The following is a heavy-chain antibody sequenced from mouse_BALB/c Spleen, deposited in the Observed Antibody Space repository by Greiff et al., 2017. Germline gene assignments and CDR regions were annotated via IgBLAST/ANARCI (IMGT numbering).Heavy chain of an antibody. CDR1: GFNIKDTY. V-gene: IGHV14-3*02. CDR3: ARIHSLDDFDY. D-gene: IGHD1-2*01. Sequence: VQLQQSGAELVKPGASVKLSCTASGFNIKDTYMHWVKQRPEQGLEWIGRIDPANGNTKYDPKFQGKATITADTSSNTAYLQLSSLTSEDTAVYYCARIHSLDDFDYWGQGTTLTVSS. CDR2: IDPANGNT. J-gene: IGHJ2*01.